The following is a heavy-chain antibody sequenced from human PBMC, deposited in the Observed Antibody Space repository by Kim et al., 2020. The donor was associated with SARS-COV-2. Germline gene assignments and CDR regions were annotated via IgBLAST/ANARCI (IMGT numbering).Heavy chain of an antibody. CDR1: GGSFSGYY. CDR3: ARVRTTRGYYYYYGMDV. V-gene: IGHV4-34*01. J-gene: IGHJ6*02. CDR2: INHSGST. D-gene: IGHD1-1*01. Sequence: SETLSLTCAVYGGSFSGYYWSWIRQPPGKGLEWIGEINHSGSTNYNPSLKSRVTISVDTSKNQFSLKLSSVTAADTAVYYCARVRTTRGYYYYYGMDVWGQVTTVTVSS.